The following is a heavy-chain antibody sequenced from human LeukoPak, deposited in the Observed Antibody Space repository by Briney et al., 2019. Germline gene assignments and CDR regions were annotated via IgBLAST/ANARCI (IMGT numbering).Heavy chain of an antibody. CDR1: GGSISSYY. CDR2: ISYSGST. V-gene: IGHV4-59*01. CDR3: ARGNAD. J-gene: IGHJ4*02. Sequence: SETLSLTCTVSGGSISSYYWSWIRQPPGKGLEWIGHISYSGSTNYNPSLKSRVTISLGTSKNQFFLKLNSVTAADTALYYCARGNADWGQGTLVTVSS.